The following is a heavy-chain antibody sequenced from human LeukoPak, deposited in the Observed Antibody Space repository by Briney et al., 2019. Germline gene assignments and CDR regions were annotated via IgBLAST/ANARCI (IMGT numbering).Heavy chain of an antibody. V-gene: IGHV1-2*02. D-gene: IGHD3-22*01. J-gene: IGHJ6*03. CDR3: ARGWRSYYYDSSGYYYYYYYMDV. Sequence: ASVKVSCKAPGYTFTGYYMHWVRQAPGQGLEWMGWINPNSGGTNYAQKFQGRVTMTRDTSISTAYMELSSLRSEDTAVYYCARGWRSYYYDSSGYYYYYYYMDVWGKGTTVTISS. CDR1: GYTFTGYY. CDR2: INPNSGGT.